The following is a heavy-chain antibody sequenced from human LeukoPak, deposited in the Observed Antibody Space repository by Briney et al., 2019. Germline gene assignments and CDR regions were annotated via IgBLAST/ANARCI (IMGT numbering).Heavy chain of an antibody. CDR2: ISSSGSTI. J-gene: IGHJ5*02. CDR3: ARAYYYDSTGYRRPRNP. Sequence: GGSLRLSCAASGFTFSDYYMSWIRQAPGKGLEWVSYISSSGSTIYYADSVKGRFTISRDNAKNSLYLQMNSLRAEDTAVYYCARAYYYDSTGYRRPRNPWGQGTLVTVSS. CDR1: GFTFSDYY. V-gene: IGHV3-11*01. D-gene: IGHD3-22*01.